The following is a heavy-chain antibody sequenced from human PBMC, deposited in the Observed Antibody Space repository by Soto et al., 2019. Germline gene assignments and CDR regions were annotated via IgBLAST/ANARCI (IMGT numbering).Heavy chain of an antibody. CDR2: INPGDSDT. D-gene: IGHD6-25*01. J-gene: IGHJ3*02. CDR3: ERRPPRAAYPDAFDI. CDR1: GYTFSSYW. V-gene: IGHV5-51*01. Sequence: PGESLTISCKASGYTFSSYWIVWVRQVPGKGLEWMGIINPGDSDTRYSPSFQGQVTISADKSISTAYLQWSSLKVSDTALYYCERRPPRAAYPDAFDIWGQGTMVTV.